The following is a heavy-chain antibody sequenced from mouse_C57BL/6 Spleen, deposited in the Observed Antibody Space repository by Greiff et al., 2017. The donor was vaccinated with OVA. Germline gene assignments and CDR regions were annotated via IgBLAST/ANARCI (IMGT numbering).Heavy chain of an antibody. CDR3: AKIPLLRRSGDYFDY. V-gene: IGHV1-72*01. D-gene: IGHD1-2*01. CDR2: IDPNSGGT. CDR1: GYTFTSYW. Sequence: QVQLQQSGAELVKPGASVKLSCKASGYTFTSYWMHWVKQRPGRGLEWIGRIDPNSGGTKYNEKYKSKTTLTVDKPSSTAYMQLSSLTSEDSAVYYCAKIPLLRRSGDYFDYWGQGTTLTVSS. J-gene: IGHJ2*01.